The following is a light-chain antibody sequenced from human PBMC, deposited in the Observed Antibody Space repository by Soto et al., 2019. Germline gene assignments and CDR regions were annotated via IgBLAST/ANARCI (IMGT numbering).Light chain of an antibody. J-gene: IGKJ1*01. V-gene: IGKV1-13*02. Sequence: AIQVTQSPSSLSASVGDRVTMTCRASQDIRGALAWYQQKSGKPPNLLIYDVSTLEGGFPSRFSGSGSGTEFTLTISSLQPEDVGTYCCLQYNSYWTFGQGTKVEIK. CDR2: DVS. CDR3: LQYNSYWT. CDR1: QDIRGA.